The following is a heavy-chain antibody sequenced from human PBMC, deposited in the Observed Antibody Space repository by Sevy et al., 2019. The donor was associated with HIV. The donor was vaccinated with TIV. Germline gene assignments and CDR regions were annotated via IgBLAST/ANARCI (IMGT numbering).Heavy chain of an antibody. Sequence: GGSLRLSCAASGFTLSNYWMSWVRQAPGKGLEWVANIKQDGSDKYYVDSVKGRCTISRDNAKNSLYLQMNSLRAEDTAVYYCARDLFSGSYYENYWGQGTLVTVSS. V-gene: IGHV3-7*01. D-gene: IGHD1-26*01. CDR2: IKQDGSDK. CDR3: ARDLFSGSYYENY. J-gene: IGHJ4*02. CDR1: GFTLSNYW.